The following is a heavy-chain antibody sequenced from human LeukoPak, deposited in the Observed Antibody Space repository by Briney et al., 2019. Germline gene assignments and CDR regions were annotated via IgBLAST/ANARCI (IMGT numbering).Heavy chain of an antibody. D-gene: IGHD6-13*01. CDR3: TKDRRGPAAGTWYFDS. J-gene: IGHJ4*02. V-gene: IGHV3-23*01. CDR1: AFTFSSTT. Sequence: GGSLRLSCVASAFTFSSTTMGWVRQAPGRGLEWVSSITAIDGRTYYADSVRGRFTISRDNSKNTVYLQLNSLRAGDTAIYYCTKDRRGPAAGTWYFDSWGQGTLVTVSS. CDR2: ITAIDGRT.